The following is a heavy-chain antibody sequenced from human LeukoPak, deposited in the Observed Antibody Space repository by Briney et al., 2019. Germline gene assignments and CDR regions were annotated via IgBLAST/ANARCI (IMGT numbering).Heavy chain of an antibody. CDR1: GFTFSDYY. Sequence: GGSLRLSCAASGFTFSDYYMSWIRQAPGKGLEWISYIGGSGSYTKYADAVKGRFTISRDNAKNSLYLQMNSLRAEDTAVYCCARDGYSSGWFSWGQGTLVIVSS. J-gene: IGHJ5*02. CDR3: ARDGYSSGWFS. D-gene: IGHD6-19*01. CDR2: IGGSGSYT. V-gene: IGHV3-11*06.